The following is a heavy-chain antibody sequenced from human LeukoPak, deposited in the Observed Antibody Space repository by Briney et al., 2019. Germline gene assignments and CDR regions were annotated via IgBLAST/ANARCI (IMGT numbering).Heavy chain of an antibody. Sequence: GGSLRLSCAASGFTFSSYGMSWVRQAPGKGLEWVSAISGSGGSTYYADSVKGRFTISRDNAKNSLYLQMNSLRVEDTAIYYCANTVTFGGALRGDWGQGTLVTVSS. CDR3: ANTVTFGGALRGD. CDR2: ISGSGGST. J-gene: IGHJ4*02. CDR1: GFTFSSYG. V-gene: IGHV3-23*01. D-gene: IGHD3-16*01.